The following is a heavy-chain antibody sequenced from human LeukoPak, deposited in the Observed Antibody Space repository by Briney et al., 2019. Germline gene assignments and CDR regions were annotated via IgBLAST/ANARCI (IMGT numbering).Heavy chain of an antibody. CDR1: GGSFSGYY. V-gene: IGHV4-34*01. CDR2: INHSGST. CDR3: ARYLTATDAFDI. D-gene: IGHD2-8*01. J-gene: IGHJ3*02. Sequence: SETLSLTCAVYGGSFSGYYWSWIRQPPGKGLGWIGEINHSGSTNYNPSLKSRVTISVDTSKNQFSLKLSSVTAADTAVYYCARYLTATDAFDIWGQGTMVTVSS.